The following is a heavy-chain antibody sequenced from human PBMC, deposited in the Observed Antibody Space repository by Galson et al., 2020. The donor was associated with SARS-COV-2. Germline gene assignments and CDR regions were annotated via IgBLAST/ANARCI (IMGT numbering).Heavy chain of an antibody. D-gene: IGHD1-7*01. J-gene: IGHJ4*02. CDR2: IYYSAST. CDR1: GGSISSDGYY. Sequence: SETLSLTCTVSGGSISSDGYYWSCIRQHPEKGLEWIGYIYYSASTYYNPSLESRVTLSVQTSKNQFSLKLGSVTAADTAVYFCARGTLNRSVGYWGQGTLVTVSS. CDR3: ARGTLNRSVGY. V-gene: IGHV4-31*03.